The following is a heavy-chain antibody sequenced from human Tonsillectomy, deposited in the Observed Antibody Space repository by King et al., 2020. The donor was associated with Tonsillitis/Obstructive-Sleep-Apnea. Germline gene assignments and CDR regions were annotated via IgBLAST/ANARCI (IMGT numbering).Heavy chain of an antibody. V-gene: IGHV3-48*02. CDR2: ISSSSSTI. D-gene: IGHD2-2*02. Sequence: VQLVESGGGLVQPGGSLRLSCAASGFTFSSYSMNWVRQAPGKGLEWVSYISSSSSTIYYADSVKGRFTISRDNAKNSLYLQMNSLRDEDTAVYYCARDRIAVGYCSSTSCYNDYWGQGTLVTVSS. J-gene: IGHJ4*02. CDR3: ARDRIAVGYCSSTSCYNDY. CDR1: GFTFSSYS.